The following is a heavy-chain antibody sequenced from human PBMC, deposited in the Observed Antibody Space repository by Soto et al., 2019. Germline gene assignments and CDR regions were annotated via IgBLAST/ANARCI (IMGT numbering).Heavy chain of an antibody. CDR3: ARAQGGWYSGDAFDI. CDR1: GFTFSSYA. D-gene: IGHD6-19*01. V-gene: IGHV3-23*01. CDR2: ISGSGGST. J-gene: IGHJ3*02. Sequence: EVQLLESGGGLVQPGGSLRLSCAASGFTFSSYAMSWVRQAPGKGLEWVSAISGSGGSTYYADSVKGRFTISRDNSKNTLYLQMNRLRAEDTAVYYCARAQGGWYSGDAFDIWGQGTMVTVSS.